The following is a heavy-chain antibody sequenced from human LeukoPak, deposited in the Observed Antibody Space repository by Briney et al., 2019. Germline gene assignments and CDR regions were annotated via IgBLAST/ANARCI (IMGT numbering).Heavy chain of an antibody. CDR2: INVNGSAM. J-gene: IGHJ4*02. CDR3: ARGPRILAAGSYYFDY. CDR1: GFTFSSYA. Sequence: PGGSLRLSCAASGFTFSSYAMSWVRQAPGKGLEWVSFINVNGSAMYYADFVKGRFTISRDNAKSSLYLEMNSLRVEDTAVYYCARGPRILAAGSYYFDYWGQGSLVTVSS. V-gene: IGHV3-48*04. D-gene: IGHD6-13*01.